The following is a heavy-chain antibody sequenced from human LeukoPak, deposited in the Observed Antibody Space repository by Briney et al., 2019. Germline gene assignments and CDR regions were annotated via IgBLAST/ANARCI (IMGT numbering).Heavy chain of an antibody. Sequence: GGSLRLSCAASGFAFSSYAMHWVRQAPGKGLEWVAVISYDGSNKYYADSVKGRFTISRDNSKNTLYLQMNSLRAEDTAVYYCARDMYYDFWSGYSDYYYGMDVWGQGTTVTV. D-gene: IGHD3-3*01. V-gene: IGHV3-30-3*01. CDR3: ARDMYYDFWSGYSDYYYGMDV. J-gene: IGHJ6*02. CDR1: GFAFSSYA. CDR2: ISYDGSNK.